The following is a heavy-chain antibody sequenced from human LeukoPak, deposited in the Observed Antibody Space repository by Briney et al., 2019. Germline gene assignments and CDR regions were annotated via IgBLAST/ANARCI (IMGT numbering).Heavy chain of an antibody. CDR1: GYSFTSYW. Sequence: LGESLKISCKGSGYSFTSYWIGWVRQMPGKGLEWMGIIYPGDSDTRYSPSFQGQVTISADKSISTAYLQWSSLKASDTAMYYCARIGSRVYSYGSRYFDYSGQGTLVTVSS. CDR2: IYPGDSDT. V-gene: IGHV5-51*01. CDR3: ARIGSRVYSYGSRYFDY. J-gene: IGHJ4*02. D-gene: IGHD5-18*01.